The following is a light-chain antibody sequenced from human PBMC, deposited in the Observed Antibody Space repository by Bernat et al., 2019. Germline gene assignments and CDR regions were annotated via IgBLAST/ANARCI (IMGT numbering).Light chain of an antibody. Sequence: SSELTQPPSVSVSPGQIARITCSGEKLGNKFTCWYQQKSGQSPLVLIYRDNIRPSGISERFSASHSGNTATLTITGTQPTDEADYYCQAWDSSAGFFGGGTKLTVL. CDR1: KLGNKF. CDR3: QAWDSSAGF. CDR2: RDN. V-gene: IGLV3-1*01. J-gene: IGLJ2*01.